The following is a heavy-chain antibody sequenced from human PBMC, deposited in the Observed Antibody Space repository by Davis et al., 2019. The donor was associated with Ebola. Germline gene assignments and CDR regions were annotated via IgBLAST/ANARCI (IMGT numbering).Heavy chain of an antibody. CDR1: GLTFATYD. V-gene: IGHV3-30*02. D-gene: IGHD2/OR15-2a*01. Sequence: GESLKISCVASGLTFATYDMHCVRPAPGKGLQWVAFIRDDGCHTYSGDSVKGRFTISRYNAKNSLYLQMNSLRAEDTAVYYCTRGRHSEPTYDDYWGQGTLVTVSS. CDR3: TRGRHSEPTYDDY. J-gene: IGHJ4*02. CDR2: IRDDGCHT.